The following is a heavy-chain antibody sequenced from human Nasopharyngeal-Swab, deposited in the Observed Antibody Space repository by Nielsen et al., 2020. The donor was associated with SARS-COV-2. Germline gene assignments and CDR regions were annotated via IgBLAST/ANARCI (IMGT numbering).Heavy chain of an antibody. CDR1: GGSISSGGYS. D-gene: IGHD2-15*01. CDR2: IYYSGST. CDR3: ARSGPFRLPKLDNWFDP. J-gene: IGHJ5*02. V-gene: IGHV4-30-4*07. Sequence: SETLSLTCAVSGGSISSGGYSWSWIRPRPGKGLEWIGYIYYSGSTYYNPSLKSRVTISVDTSKNQFSLKLSSVTAADTAVYYCARSGPFRLPKLDNWFDPWGQGTLVTVSS.